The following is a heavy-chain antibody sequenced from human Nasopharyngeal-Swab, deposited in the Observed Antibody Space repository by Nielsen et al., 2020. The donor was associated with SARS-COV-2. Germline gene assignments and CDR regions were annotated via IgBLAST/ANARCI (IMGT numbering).Heavy chain of an antibody. V-gene: IGHV1-69*04. D-gene: IGHD5-12*01. CDR3: ARVVATSRYYYDGMDV. CDR2: IIPILGIA. CDR1: GGTFSSYA. J-gene: IGHJ6*02. Sequence: SVQVSCKASGGTFSSYAISWVRQAPGQGLEWMGRIIPILGIANYAQKFQGRVTITADKSTSTAYMELSSLRSEDTAVYYCARVVATSRYYYDGMDVWGQGTTVTVSS.